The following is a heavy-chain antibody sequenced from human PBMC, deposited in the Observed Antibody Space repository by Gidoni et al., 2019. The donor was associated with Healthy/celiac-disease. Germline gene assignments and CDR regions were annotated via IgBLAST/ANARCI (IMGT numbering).Heavy chain of an antibody. V-gene: IGHV3-21*01. CDR1: GFTFSSYS. Sequence: EVQLVESGGGLVKPGGSLRLSCAASGFTFSSYSMNWVRQAPGKGLEWVSSISSSSSYIYYADSVKGRFTISRDNAKNSLYLQMNSLRAEDTAVYYCARENTVTNIPYYYYGMDVWGQGTTVTVSS. CDR2: ISSSSSYI. J-gene: IGHJ6*02. CDR3: ARENTVTNIPYYYYGMDV. D-gene: IGHD4-4*01.